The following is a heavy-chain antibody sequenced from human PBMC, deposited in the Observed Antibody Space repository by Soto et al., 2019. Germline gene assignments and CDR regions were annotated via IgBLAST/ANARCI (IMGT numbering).Heavy chain of an antibody. CDR3: ARGKRGYSYVFSYNWFDP. CDR2: INHSGST. CDR1: GGSFSGYY. D-gene: IGHD5-18*01. Sequence: PSETLSLTSAVYGGSFSGYYWSWIRPPPGKGLEWIGEINHSGSTNYNPSLKSRVTISVDTSKNQFSLKLSSVTAADTAVYYCARGKRGYSYVFSYNWFDPWGQGTLVTVSS. V-gene: IGHV4-34*01. J-gene: IGHJ5*02.